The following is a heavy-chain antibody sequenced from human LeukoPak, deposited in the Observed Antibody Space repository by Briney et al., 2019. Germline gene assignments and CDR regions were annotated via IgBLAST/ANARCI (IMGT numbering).Heavy chain of an antibody. V-gene: IGHV3-7*01. CDR2: GKEDGSEK. CDR1: GYALRNDW. J-gene: IGHJ4*02. Sequence: GGSLRLSCLVSGYALRNDWMVWVRQAPGKRLEWVATGKEDGSEKDYVESVKGRFTIYTDNARNSLYLQMNSLRPEDTAIYYCAKNSGWLQLGDWGQGTLVTVSS. CDR3: AKNSGWLQLGD. D-gene: IGHD5-24*01.